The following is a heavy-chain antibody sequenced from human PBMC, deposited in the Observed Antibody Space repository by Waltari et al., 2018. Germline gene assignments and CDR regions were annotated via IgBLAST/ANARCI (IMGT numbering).Heavy chain of an antibody. Sequence: EVQLVESGGGLVQPGRSLRLSCAASGFTFDDYAMPWVRHAPGKGLEWVSGISWNSGSIGYADSVKGRFTISRDNAKNSLYLQMNSLRAEDTALYYCAKDKGSATYYYYGMDVWGQGTTVTVSS. CDR1: GFTFDDYA. CDR3: AKDKGSATYYYYGMDV. D-gene: IGHD2-15*01. J-gene: IGHJ6*02. V-gene: IGHV3-9*01. CDR2: ISWNSGSI.